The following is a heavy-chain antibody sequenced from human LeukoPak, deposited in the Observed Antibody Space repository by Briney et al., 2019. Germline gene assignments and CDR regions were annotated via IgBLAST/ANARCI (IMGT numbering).Heavy chain of an antibody. V-gene: IGHV3-48*04. CDR1: GFTFSSYS. D-gene: IGHD3-22*01. Sequence: GGSLRLSCAASGFTFSSYSMNWVRQAPGKGLEWVSYISSSSSTIYYADSVKGRFTISRDNAKNSLYLQMNSLRAEDTAVYYCARDLYYDSSGYYFWGQGTLVTVSS. CDR3: ARDLYYDSSGYYF. J-gene: IGHJ4*02. CDR2: ISSSSSTI.